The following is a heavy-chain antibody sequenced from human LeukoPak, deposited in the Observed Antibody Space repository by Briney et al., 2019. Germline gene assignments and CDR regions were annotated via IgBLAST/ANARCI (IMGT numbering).Heavy chain of an antibody. CDR1: GYTFTSYA. D-gene: IGHD3-22*01. CDR2: INAGNGNT. Sequence: ASVKVSCKASGYTFTSYAMHWVRQAPGQRLEWMGWINAGNGNTKYSQKFQGRVTITRDTSASTAYMELSSLRSEDTAVYYCARGPHGGYYDSSGYLDAFDIWGQGTMVTVSS. J-gene: IGHJ3*02. V-gene: IGHV1-3*01. CDR3: ARGPHGGYYDSSGYLDAFDI.